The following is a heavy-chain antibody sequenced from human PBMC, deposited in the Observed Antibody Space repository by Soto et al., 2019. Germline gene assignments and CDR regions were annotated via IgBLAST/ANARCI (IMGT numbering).Heavy chain of an antibody. CDR2: IYYSGST. Sequence: SETLSLTCTVSGGSISSGGYYWSWIRQHPGKGLEWIGYIYYSGSTYYNPSLKSRVTISVDTSKNQFSLKLSSVTAADTAVYYCASSGGLRDYYYYYMDVWGKGTTVTVSS. J-gene: IGHJ6*03. D-gene: IGHD3-10*01. CDR1: GGSISSGGYY. V-gene: IGHV4-31*03. CDR3: ASSGGLRDYYYYYMDV.